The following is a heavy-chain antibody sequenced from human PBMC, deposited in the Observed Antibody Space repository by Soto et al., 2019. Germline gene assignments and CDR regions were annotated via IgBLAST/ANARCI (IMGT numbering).Heavy chain of an antibody. CDR1: GGTFSSYA. D-gene: IGHD2-2*01. J-gene: IGHJ6*02. Sequence: GASVKVSCKASGGTFSSYAISWVRQAPGQGLEWMGGIIPIFGTANYAQKFQGRVTITADESTSTAYMELSSLRSEDTAVYYCASGAVVPAADKYYYYGMDVWGQGTTVTVSS. CDR3: ASGAVVPAADKYYYYGMDV. CDR2: IIPIFGTA. V-gene: IGHV1-69*13.